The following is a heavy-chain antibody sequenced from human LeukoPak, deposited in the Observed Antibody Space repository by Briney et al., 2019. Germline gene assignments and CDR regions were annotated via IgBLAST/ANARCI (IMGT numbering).Heavy chain of an antibody. CDR3: ARARCSGGSCYFLDWFDP. J-gene: IGHJ5*02. CDR2: IIPIFGTA. V-gene: IGHV1-69*06. Sequence: SVKVSCKASGGTFSSNAISWVRQAPGQGLEWMGGIIPIFGTANYAQKFQGRVTITADKSTSTAYMELSSLRSEDTAVYYCARARCSGGSCYFLDWFDPWGQGTLVTVSS. CDR1: GGTFSSNA. D-gene: IGHD2-15*01.